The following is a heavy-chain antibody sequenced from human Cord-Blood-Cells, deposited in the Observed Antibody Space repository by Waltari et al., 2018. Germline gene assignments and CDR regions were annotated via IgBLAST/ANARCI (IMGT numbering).Heavy chain of an antibody. V-gene: IGHV1-2*02. D-gene: IGHD6-13*01. Sequence: QVKLVQSGAEVKKPGTSVKVSCKASGYTFTGSYMPGVRQAPGQGLEWMGCINPNSGGTNYAQKFQGRVTMTRDTSISTAYMELSRLRSDDTAVYYCARDSSSWLDYWGQGTLVTVSS. CDR2: INPNSGGT. J-gene: IGHJ4*02. CDR1: GYTFTGSY. CDR3: ARDSSSWLDY.